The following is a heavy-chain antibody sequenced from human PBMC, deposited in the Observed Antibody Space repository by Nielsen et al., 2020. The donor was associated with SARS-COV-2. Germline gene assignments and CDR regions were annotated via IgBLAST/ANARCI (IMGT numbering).Heavy chain of an antibody. Sequence: SLKISCAASGFTFDDYAIHWVRQAPGKGLEWVSGISWNSGSIAYADSVKGRFTISRDNAKNSLHLQMKSLRAEDTAFYYCARGRRVGTTLFEYWGQGTLVTVSS. D-gene: IGHD1-14*01. CDR3: ARGRRVGTTLFEY. CDR1: GFTFDDYA. CDR2: ISWNSGSI. J-gene: IGHJ4*02. V-gene: IGHV3-9*01.